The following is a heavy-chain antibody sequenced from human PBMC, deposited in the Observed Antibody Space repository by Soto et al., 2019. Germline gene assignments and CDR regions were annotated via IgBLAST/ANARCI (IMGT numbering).Heavy chain of an antibody. J-gene: IGHJ6*03. CDR3: ARDISDYDILTGPNYYYYYMDV. D-gene: IGHD3-9*01. CDR2: TYYRSKWYN. CDR1: GDSVSSNSAA. V-gene: IGHV6-1*01. Sequence: SQTLSLTCAISGDSVSSNSAAWNWIRQSPSRGLEWLGRTYYRSKWYNDYAVSVKSRITINPDTSKNQFSLQLNSVTPEDTAVYYCARDISDYDILTGPNYYYYYMDVWGKGTTVTVYS.